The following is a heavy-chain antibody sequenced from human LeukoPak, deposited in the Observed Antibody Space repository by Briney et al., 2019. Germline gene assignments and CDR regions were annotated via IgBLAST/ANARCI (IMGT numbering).Heavy chain of an antibody. J-gene: IGHJ4*02. V-gene: IGHV1-46*01. CDR1: GNSFGDYY. D-gene: IGHD4-23*01. CDR3: ARGRWGATFSLDY. Sequence: CTVSGNSFGDYYWSWIRQPAGKGLEWMGMINPSGGSTSYPQKFQGRFTMTRDTSTTTVHMELSSLTLEDTAVYYCARGRWGATFSLDYWGQGSLVTVSS. CDR2: INPSGGST.